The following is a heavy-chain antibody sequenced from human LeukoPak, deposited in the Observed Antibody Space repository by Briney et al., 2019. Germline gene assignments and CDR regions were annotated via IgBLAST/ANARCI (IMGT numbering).Heavy chain of an antibody. CDR2: IYHSGNT. Sequence: PSETLSLTCTVSGGSISGSSYYWGWIRQPPGKGLEWIGYIYHSGNTNYNPSLKSRVTISVDTSKSQLSLKLNSVTAADTAVYYCARDRNYYDSSGYYFANWGQGTLVTVSS. V-gene: IGHV4-61*01. J-gene: IGHJ4*02. D-gene: IGHD3-22*01. CDR1: GGSISGSSYY. CDR3: ARDRNYYDSSGYYFAN.